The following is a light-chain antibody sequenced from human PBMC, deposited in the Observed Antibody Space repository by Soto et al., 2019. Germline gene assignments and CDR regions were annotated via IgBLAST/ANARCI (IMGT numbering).Light chain of an antibody. CDR1: QNILYNPNNKNY. Sequence: DIVMTQSPDSLAVSLGERATINCKSSQNILYNPNNKNYLAWYQHKPGQPPKLLIYWASTRESGVPDRFSGSGSRTDFTLTISSLQAEDVAVYYCLQYYNSYTFDQGTKVEIK. CDR2: WAS. J-gene: IGKJ2*01. CDR3: LQYYNSYT. V-gene: IGKV4-1*01.